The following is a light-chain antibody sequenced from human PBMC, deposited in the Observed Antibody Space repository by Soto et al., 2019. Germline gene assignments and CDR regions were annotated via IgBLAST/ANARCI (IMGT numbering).Light chain of an antibody. J-gene: IGLJ1*01. V-gene: IGLV2-14*01. CDR3: SSYTSTSTYV. CDR1: SSDVGGYNY. Sequence: QSALTQPASVSGSPGQSITISCTGTSSDVGGYNYVSWYQQHPGKAPKLMIYEVSNRPPGVSNRFSGSKSGNTASLTISGLQAEDEADYSCSSYTSTSTYVFGTATKVSV. CDR2: EVS.